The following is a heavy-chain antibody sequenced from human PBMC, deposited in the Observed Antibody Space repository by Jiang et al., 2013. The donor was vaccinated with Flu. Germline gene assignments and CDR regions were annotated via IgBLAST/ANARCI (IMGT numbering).Heavy chain of an antibody. CDR2: IRSKAYGGTT. J-gene: IGHJ4*02. Sequence: YAMSWFRQAPGRGLEWVGFIRSKAYGGTTEYAASVKGRFTISRDDSKSIAYLQMNSLKTEDTAVYYCTRGRYSSSLWGQGTLVTVSS. D-gene: IGHD6-6*01. CDR1: YA. V-gene: IGHV3-49*03. CDR3: TRGRYSSSL.